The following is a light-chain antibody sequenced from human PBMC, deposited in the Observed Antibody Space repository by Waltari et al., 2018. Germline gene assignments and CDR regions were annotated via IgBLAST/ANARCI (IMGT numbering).Light chain of an antibody. J-gene: IGLJ2*01. CDR1: TTPVVNYNL. V-gene: IGLV2-23*02. Sequence: QSALTHPASVSGAPGQSIPHSSPVTTTPVVNYNLYLLHHTHPRTAPLPNPHLVTTHQPQPGKAPKLFIYEVTKRPTGVSNRFSVSKSGNTASLTISGLQADDEADYYCHSHATSITSVIFGGGTKLTVI. CDR2: EVT. CDR3: HSHATSITSVI.